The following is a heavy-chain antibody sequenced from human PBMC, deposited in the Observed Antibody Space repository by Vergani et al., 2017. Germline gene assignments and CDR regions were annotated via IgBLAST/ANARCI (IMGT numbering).Heavy chain of an antibody. V-gene: IGHV1-3*01. CDR1: GHTFTSYA. J-gene: IGHJ4*02. CDR2: INAGNGNT. Sequence: QVQLVQSGAEVKKPGASVKVSCKASGHTFTSYAMHWVRQAPGQRPEWMGWINAGNGNTKYSQKFQGRGTITRDTSASTAYMELSSLRSEGTAVYYCAREATGSYGGGFDYWGQGTLVTVSS. CDR3: AREATGSYGGGFDY. D-gene: IGHD1-26*01.